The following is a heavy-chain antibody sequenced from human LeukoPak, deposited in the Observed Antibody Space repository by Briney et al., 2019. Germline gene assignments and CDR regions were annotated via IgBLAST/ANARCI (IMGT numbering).Heavy chain of an antibody. V-gene: IGHV4-39*07. Sequence: SETLSLTCTVSCGSIRSSSYYWGWIRQPPGKGLEWIGSIYYSGSTYYNPSLNSRVTISLDTSKNQLSLKLSSVTAADTAVYFCASDAGGNYFWDDWGQGTLVTVSS. CDR1: CGSIRSSSYY. D-gene: IGHD2/OR15-2a*01. CDR3: ASDAGGNYFWDD. CDR2: IYYSGST. J-gene: IGHJ4*02.